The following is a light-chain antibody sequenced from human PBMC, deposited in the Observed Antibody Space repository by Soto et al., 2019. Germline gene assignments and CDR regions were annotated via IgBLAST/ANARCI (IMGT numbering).Light chain of an antibody. CDR3: QHDYSYSEA. Sequence: DIQMTQSPSTLSGSVGDRVTITCRASQTISSWLAWYQQKPGKAPKLLIYKASTLKSGVPSRFSGSGSGTELNLTISILQPDDCATYYCQHDYSYSEAFGQGTKVELK. CDR2: KAS. CDR1: QTISSW. V-gene: IGKV1-5*03. J-gene: IGKJ1*01.